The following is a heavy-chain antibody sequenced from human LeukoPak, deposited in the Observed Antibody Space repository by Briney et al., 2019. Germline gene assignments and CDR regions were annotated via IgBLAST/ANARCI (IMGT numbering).Heavy chain of an antibody. D-gene: IGHD3-22*01. V-gene: IGHV3-23*01. J-gene: IGHJ5*02. CDR1: GFTFSSYA. Sequence: GGSLRLSCAASGFTFSSYAMSWVRQAPGKGLEWVSAISGSGGSTYYADSVKGRFTISRDNSKNTLYLQMNSLRAEDTAVYYCARETYYYDSSGPANWFDPWGQGTLVTVSS. CDR3: ARETYYYDSSGPANWFDP. CDR2: ISGSGGST.